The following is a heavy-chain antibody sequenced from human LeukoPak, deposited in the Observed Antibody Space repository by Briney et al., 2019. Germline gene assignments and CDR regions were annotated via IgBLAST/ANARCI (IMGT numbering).Heavy chain of an antibody. D-gene: IGHD3-16*02. V-gene: IGHV4-34*01. J-gene: IGHJ4*02. CDR1: GGSFSGYY. CDR3: ARGLGYYDYVWGSYRPNEYYFDY. CDR2: INHSGST. Sequence: SETLSLTCAVYGGSFSGYYWSRIRQPPGKGLEWIGEINHSGSTNYNPSLKSRVTISVDTSKNQFSLKLSSVTAADTAVYYCARGLGYYDYVWGSYRPNEYYFDYWGQGTLVTVSS.